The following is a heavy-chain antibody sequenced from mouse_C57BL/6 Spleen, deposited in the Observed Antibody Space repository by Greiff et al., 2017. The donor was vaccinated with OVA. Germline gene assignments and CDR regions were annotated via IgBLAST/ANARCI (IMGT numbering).Heavy chain of an antibody. CDR3: ARLGGSSYFDY. J-gene: IGHJ2*01. CDR2: IYPSDSET. D-gene: IGHD1-1*01. Sequence: QVQLQQPGAELVRPGSSVKLSCKASGYTFTSYWMDWVKQRPGQGLEWIGNIYPSDSETHYNQKFKDKATLTVDKSSSTAYMQLSSLTSEDSAVYYCARLGGSSYFDYWGQGTTLTVSS. V-gene: IGHV1-61*01. CDR1: GYTFTSYW.